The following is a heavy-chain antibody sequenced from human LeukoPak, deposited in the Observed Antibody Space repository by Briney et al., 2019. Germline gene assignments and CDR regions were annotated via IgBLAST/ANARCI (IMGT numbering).Heavy chain of an antibody. V-gene: IGHV4-30-2*01. CDR3: ARGDYGDYVGYFDY. J-gene: IGHJ4*02. Sequence: PSQTLSLTCAVSGGSISSGGYSWSRIRQPPGKGLEWIGYIYHSGSTYYNPSLKSRVTISVDRSKNQFSLKLSSVTAADTAVYYCARGDYGDYVGYFDYWGQGTLVTVSS. D-gene: IGHD4-17*01. CDR1: GGSISSGGYS. CDR2: IYHSGST.